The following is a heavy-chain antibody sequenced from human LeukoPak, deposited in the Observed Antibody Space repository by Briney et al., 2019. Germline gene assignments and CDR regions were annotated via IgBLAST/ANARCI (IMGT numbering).Heavy chain of an antibody. CDR1: AGSISSSNW. CDR3: ARNLVHLWNVFDF. Sequence: ETLSLTCAVSAGSISSSNWWSWVRQAPGKGLEWVATIKPDGSETFYVDSVKGRFTVSRDNAKNSLYLQMSSLRAEDTAIYHCARNLVHLWNVFDFWGLGTMVTVSS. CDR2: IKPDGSET. D-gene: IGHD5-18*01. J-gene: IGHJ3*01. V-gene: IGHV3-7*01.